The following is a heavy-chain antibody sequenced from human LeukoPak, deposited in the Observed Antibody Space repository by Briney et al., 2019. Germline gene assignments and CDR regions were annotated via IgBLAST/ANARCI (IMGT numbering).Heavy chain of an antibody. CDR2: IYPGDSDA. CDR1: GYNFPTYW. J-gene: IGHJ5*02. CDR3: ARGKWFDP. V-gene: IGHV5-51*01. Sequence: GESLKISCKGSGYNFPTYWIGWVRQMPGKGLEWMGIIYPGDSDARYSPSFQGQVTISADKSISTAYLQWNSLKVSDTAMYYCARGKWFDPWGQGTLVTVSS.